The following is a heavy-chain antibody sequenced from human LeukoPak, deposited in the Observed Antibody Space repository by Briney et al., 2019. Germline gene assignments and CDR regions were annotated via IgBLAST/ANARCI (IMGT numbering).Heavy chain of an antibody. CDR1: GFTFSSYS. Sequence: PGGSLRLSXAASGFTFSSYSMNWVRQAPGKGLEWVSSISSSSNYIYYADSVKGRFTISRDNAKNSLYLQMNSLRAEDTAVYYCARDPGDSSGYYLYYYFDYWGQGTLVTVSS. V-gene: IGHV3-21*01. CDR2: ISSSSNYI. CDR3: ARDPGDSSGYYLYYYFDY. J-gene: IGHJ4*02. D-gene: IGHD3-22*01.